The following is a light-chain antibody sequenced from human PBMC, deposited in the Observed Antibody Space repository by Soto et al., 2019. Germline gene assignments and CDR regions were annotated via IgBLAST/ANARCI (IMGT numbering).Light chain of an antibody. V-gene: IGLV2-14*01. CDR1: SSDVGGYNY. CDR3: SSDTSSSPSYV. Sequence: QSVLTQPASVSGSPGQSITISCTGTSSDVGGYNYVSWYQQHPGKAPKLMIYDVSNQPSGVSNRFSGSKSGNTASLTISGLQAEDESDYYCSSDTSSSPSYVFGPGTKVTVL. J-gene: IGLJ1*01. CDR2: DVS.